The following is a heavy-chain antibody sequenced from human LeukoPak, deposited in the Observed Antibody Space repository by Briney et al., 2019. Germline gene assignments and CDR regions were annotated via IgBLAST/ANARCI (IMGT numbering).Heavy chain of an antibody. CDR1: GGSFSGYY. J-gene: IGHJ4*02. V-gene: IGHV4-59*01. Sequence: SETLSLTCAVYGGSFSGYYWSWIRQPPGKGLEWIGYIYSSGNTNYNPSLKSRVTISVDTSMNQFSLKLTSVTAADTAVYYCARVLAVAGTKTFDYWGQGTLVTVSS. CDR3: ARVLAVAGTKTFDY. D-gene: IGHD6-19*01. CDR2: IYSSGNT.